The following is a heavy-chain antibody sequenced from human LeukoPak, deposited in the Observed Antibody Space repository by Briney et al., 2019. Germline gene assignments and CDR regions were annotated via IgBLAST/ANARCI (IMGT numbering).Heavy chain of an antibody. Sequence: GGSLSLSCAASALTFSSYGLHRVGQAQGKGLEWVAVLWYEGSNKYYADSVKGRFTISRDNSKNTLYLQMYSVRAEHTAVYYCARDRLRLAGLFDYWGQGTLVTVSS. CDR1: ALTFSSYG. D-gene: IGHD3-16*01. V-gene: IGHV3-33*01. J-gene: IGHJ4*02. CDR3: ARDRLRLAGLFDY. CDR2: LWYEGSNK.